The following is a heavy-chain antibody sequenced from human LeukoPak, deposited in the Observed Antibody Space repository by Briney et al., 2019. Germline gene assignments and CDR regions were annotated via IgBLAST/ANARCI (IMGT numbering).Heavy chain of an antibody. D-gene: IGHD6-13*01. Sequence: GGSLRLSCAASGFTFSSYWMSWVRQAPGKGLEWVANVKQDGSEKYYVDSVKGRFTISRDNAKNSLYLQMSSLRAEDTAVYYCARDLIAAVGTVGYWGQGTLVTVSS. CDR3: ARDLIAAVGTVGY. CDR1: GFTFSSYW. J-gene: IGHJ4*02. CDR2: VKQDGSEK. V-gene: IGHV3-7*01.